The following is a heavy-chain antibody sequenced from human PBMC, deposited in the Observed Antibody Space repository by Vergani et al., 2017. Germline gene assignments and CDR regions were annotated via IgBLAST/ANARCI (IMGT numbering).Heavy chain of an antibody. J-gene: IGHJ4*02. CDR3: ARDPGIAAAGPFDY. CDR2: IYHSGST. Sequence: QVQLQESGPGLVKPSETLSLTCAVSGYSISSGYYWGWIRQPPGKGLEWIGSIYHSGSTYYNPSLKSRVTISVDTSKNQFSLKLSSVTAADTAVYYCARDPGIAAAGPFDYWGQGTLVTVSS. D-gene: IGHD6-13*01. V-gene: IGHV4-38-2*02. CDR1: GYSISSGYY.